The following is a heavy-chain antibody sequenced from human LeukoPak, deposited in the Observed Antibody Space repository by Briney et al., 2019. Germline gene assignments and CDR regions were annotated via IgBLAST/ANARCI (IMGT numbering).Heavy chain of an antibody. Sequence: ASVKVSCKASGYTFTGYYMHWVRRAPGQGLEWMGWINPNSGGTNYAQKFQGRVTMTRDTSISTAYMELSRLRSDDTAVYYCARDSANCGGDCYLGLDAFDIWGQGTMVTVSS. CDR2: INPNSGGT. V-gene: IGHV1-2*02. CDR1: GYTFTGYY. CDR3: ARDSANCGGDCYLGLDAFDI. J-gene: IGHJ3*02. D-gene: IGHD2-21*01.